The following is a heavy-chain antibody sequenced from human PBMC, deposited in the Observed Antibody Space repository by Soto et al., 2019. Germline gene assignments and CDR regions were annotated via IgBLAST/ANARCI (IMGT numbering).Heavy chain of an antibody. J-gene: IGHJ6*02. Sequence: EVQLVESGGGLVQPGGSLRLSCAASGFTFSNYDMHWVRQATGKGLEWVSAIGTAGDTYYPGSVKGRFTISRENAKNSLYLQMNSLRAEDTAVYYCARESNPITTLQQTPSHGMDVWGPGTTVTVSS. CDR1: GFTFSNYD. V-gene: IGHV3-13*01. D-gene: IGHD3-3*01. CDR2: IGTAGDT. CDR3: ARESNPITTLQQTPSHGMDV.